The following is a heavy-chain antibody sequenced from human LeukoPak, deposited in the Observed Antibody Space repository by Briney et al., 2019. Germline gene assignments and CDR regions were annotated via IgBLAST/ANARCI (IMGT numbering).Heavy chain of an antibody. Sequence: GGSLRLSCAASGFTFSSYAMHWVRQAPGKGLGWVAVISYDGSNKYYADSVKGRFTISRDNSKNTLYLQMNSLRAEDTAVYYCAREGASMVARAVNWFDPWGQGTLVTVSS. CDR1: GFTFSSYA. D-gene: IGHD5-12*01. J-gene: IGHJ5*02. V-gene: IGHV3-30-3*01. CDR3: AREGASMVARAVNWFDP. CDR2: ISYDGSNK.